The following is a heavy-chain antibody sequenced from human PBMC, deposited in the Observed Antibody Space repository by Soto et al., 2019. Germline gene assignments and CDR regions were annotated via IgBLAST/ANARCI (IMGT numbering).Heavy chain of an antibody. D-gene: IGHD6-19*01. V-gene: IGHV4-34*01. J-gene: IGHJ4*02. CDR1: VGSFIGCY. Sequence: AETLSLTCSVYVGSFIGCYWSWIRQPPGKGLEWIGEINHSGSTNYNPSLKSRVTISVDTSKNQFSLKLSSVTAADTAVYYCARGSAIAVAGTSPLDYWGQGTLVTVSS. CDR2: INHSGST. CDR3: ARGSAIAVAGTSPLDY.